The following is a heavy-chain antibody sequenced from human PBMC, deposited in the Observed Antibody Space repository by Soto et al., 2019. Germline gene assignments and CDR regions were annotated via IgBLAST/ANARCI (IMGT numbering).Heavy chain of an antibody. CDR2: IYYSGST. CDR1: GGSISSSSYY. Sequence: PSETLSLTCTVSGGSISSSSYYWGWIRQPPGKGPEWIGSIYYSGSTYYNPSLKSRVTISVDTSKNQFSLKLSSVTAADTAVYYCARHVFAVAGTDWFDPWGQGTLVTVSS. D-gene: IGHD6-19*01. CDR3: ARHVFAVAGTDWFDP. V-gene: IGHV4-39*01. J-gene: IGHJ5*02.